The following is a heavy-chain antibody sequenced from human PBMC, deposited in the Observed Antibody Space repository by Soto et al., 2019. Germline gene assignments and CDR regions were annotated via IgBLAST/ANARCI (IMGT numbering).Heavy chain of an antibody. D-gene: IGHD4-4*01. CDR1: GGSFSGNY. CDR2: ISHSGNT. CDR3: ARGHLPGGNSFYFDY. J-gene: IGHJ4*02. Sequence: SETQSLTCDVYGGSFSGNYWTWIRQPPGKGLEWIGEISHSGNTNYNPSLKSRVTISVDTSKNQFSLNLSSVTAADTADYYCARGHLPGGNSFYFDYWGQGSRVTVSS. V-gene: IGHV4-34*01.